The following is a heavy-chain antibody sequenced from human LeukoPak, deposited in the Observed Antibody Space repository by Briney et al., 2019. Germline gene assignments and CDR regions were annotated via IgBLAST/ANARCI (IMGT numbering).Heavy chain of an antibody. CDR1: GFTFSSYA. V-gene: IGHV3-23*01. Sequence: LPGGSLRLSCAASGFTFSSYAMSWVRQAPGKGVEWVSAISSSGGSTYYADAVKGRFTISRDNSKNTLYMHMNSLRAEDTAVYYSANSPDGAFDYWGQGTLVTVSS. CDR2: ISSSGGST. J-gene: IGHJ4*02. CDR3: ANSPDGAFDY.